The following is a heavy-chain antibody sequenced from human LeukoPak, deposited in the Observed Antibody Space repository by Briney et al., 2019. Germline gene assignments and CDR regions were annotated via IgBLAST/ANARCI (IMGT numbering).Heavy chain of an antibody. V-gene: IGHV3-33*08. CDR3: ARALFAGAFYGMDV. D-gene: IGHD3-10*01. J-gene: IGHJ6*02. CDR2: IWNHGGNK. CDR1: GFTFSSYA. Sequence: GGSLRLSCAASGFTFSSYAMSWVRQAPGKGLEWVALIWNHGGNKYYADSVKGRFTISRDNSKNTLDLQMNSLRADDTAVYYCARALFAGAFYGMDVWGQGTTVTVSS.